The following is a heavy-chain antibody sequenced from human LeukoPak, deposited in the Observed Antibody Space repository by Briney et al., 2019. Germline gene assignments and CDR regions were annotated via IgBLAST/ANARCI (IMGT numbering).Heavy chain of an antibody. CDR3: ARASHCSSTSCYRDYYDSSGSSRSLNAFDI. J-gene: IGHJ3*02. D-gene: IGHD2-2*02. V-gene: IGHV4-59*01. CDR2: IYYSGST. Sequence: SETLSLTCAVYSGSFSSYYWSWIRQPPGKGLEWIGYIYYSGSTNYNPSLKSRVTISVDTSKNQFSLKLSSVTAADTAVYYCARASHCSSTSCYRDYYDSSGSSRSLNAFDIWGQGTMVTVSS. CDR1: SGSFSSYY.